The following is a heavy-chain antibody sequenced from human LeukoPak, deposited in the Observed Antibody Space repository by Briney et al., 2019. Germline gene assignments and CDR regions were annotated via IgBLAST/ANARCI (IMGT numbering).Heavy chain of an antibody. CDR3: ARDYCSSTSCRNWFDP. CDR1: GYTFTSYY. Sequence: GASVKVSCTASGYTFTSYYMHWVRQAPGQGLEWMGIINPSGGSTSYAQKFQGRVTMTRDMSTSTVYMELSSLRSEDTAVYYCARDYCSSTSCRNWFDPWGQGTLVTVSS. V-gene: IGHV1-46*01. D-gene: IGHD2-2*01. J-gene: IGHJ5*02. CDR2: INPSGGST.